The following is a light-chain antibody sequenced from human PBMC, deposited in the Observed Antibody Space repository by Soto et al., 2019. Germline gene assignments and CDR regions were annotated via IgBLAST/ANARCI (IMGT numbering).Light chain of an antibody. V-gene: IGLV2-14*01. CDR2: EVS. CDR1: SSDVGGYNY. CDR3: SSYTSSILG. Sequence: QSALTQPASVSGSPGQSITISCTGTSSDVGGYNYVSWYQQYPGKAPKLMIYEVSNRPSGVSIRFSGSKSGNTASLTISGLQAEDEADYYCSSYTSSILGFGGGTKLPVL. J-gene: IGLJ3*02.